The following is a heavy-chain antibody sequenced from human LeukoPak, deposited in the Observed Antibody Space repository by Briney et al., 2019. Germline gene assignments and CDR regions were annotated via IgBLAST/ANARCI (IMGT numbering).Heavy chain of an antibody. J-gene: IGHJ4*02. CDR3: ARYYGDYGGFDY. CDR2: IWFDGSKN. V-gene: IGHV3-33*01. Sequence: GRSLRLSCAASGITFSRHGMHWVRQAPGKGLEWVAAIWFDGSKNYYADSVKGRFTISRDNTKNTLYLQMNYLRADDTADYFCARYYGDYGGFDYWGQGTLVTVSS. D-gene: IGHD4-17*01. CDR1: GITFSRHG.